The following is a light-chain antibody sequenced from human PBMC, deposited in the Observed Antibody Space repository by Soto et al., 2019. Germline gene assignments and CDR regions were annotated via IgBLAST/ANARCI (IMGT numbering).Light chain of an antibody. Sequence: EIVLTQSPGILSLSPGERATLSCRASQSVSNDFLAWYQQKPGQAPRLLIYGASTRATDVPDRFSGSGSGEDFTLSISRLEPEDVAVYYGQQYGSSPPRTFGQGTKV. CDR3: QQYGSSPPRT. J-gene: IGKJ1*01. V-gene: IGKV3-20*01. CDR2: GAS. CDR1: QSVSNDF.